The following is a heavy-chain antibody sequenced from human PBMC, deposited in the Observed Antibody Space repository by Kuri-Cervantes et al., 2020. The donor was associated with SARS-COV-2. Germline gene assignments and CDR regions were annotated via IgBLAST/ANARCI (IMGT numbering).Heavy chain of an antibody. J-gene: IGHJ4*02. V-gene: IGHV3-33*08. CDR2: IWYDGSNK. CDR1: GFTFSTYT. Sequence: GGSLRLSCAASGFTFSTYTMHWVRQAPGKGLEWVAVIWYDGSNKYYADSVKGRFTISRDNSKNTLYLQMNSLRAEDTAVYYCARVLWKYYYDSSAYSPFDYWGQGTLVTVSS. D-gene: IGHD3-22*01. CDR3: ARVLWKYYYDSSAYSPFDY.